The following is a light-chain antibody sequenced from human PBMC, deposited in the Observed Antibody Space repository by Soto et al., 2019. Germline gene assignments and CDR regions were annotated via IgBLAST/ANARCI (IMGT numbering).Light chain of an antibody. CDR3: MQATQFPFT. CDR1: QSLVHYDGNTY. J-gene: IGKJ3*01. V-gene: IGKV2-24*01. CDR2: RIS. Sequence: DIVMTQTPLSSPVTLGQPASISCRSSQSLVHYDGNTYLCWLQQRPGQPPRLLIYRISNRVSGVPDRFSGSGAGTDFTLRISRVEAEDVGVYYCMQATQFPFTFGPGTKVDIK.